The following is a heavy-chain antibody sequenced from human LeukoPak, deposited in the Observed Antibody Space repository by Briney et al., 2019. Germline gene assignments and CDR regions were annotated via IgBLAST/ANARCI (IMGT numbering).Heavy chain of an antibody. V-gene: IGHV4-34*01. CDR1: GGSFSGYY. D-gene: IGHD2-15*01. CDR3: ARRYCSGGSCVRTKFKKADAFDI. Sequence: KSSETLSLTCAVYGGSFSGYYWSWIRQPPGKGLEWIGEINHSGSTNYNPSLKSRVTISVDTSKNQFSLKLSSVTAADTAVYYCARRYCSGGSCVRTKFKKADAFDIWGQGTVVTVSS. CDR2: INHSGST. J-gene: IGHJ3*02.